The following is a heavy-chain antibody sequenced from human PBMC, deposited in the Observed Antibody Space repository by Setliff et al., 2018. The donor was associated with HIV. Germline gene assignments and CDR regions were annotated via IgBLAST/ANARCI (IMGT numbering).Heavy chain of an antibody. CDR3: VGIYADYSYYLDV. J-gene: IGHJ6*03. CDR1: GGSMSTYY. V-gene: IGHV4-4*07. Sequence: SETLSLTCSVSGGSMSTYYWGWIRQPAGKPLEWIGRVYTSGSTIYNPSLRSRVTMSVDTSKNQFSLRLSSVTAADTAIYYCVGIYADYSYYLDVWGKGTTVTVSS. D-gene: IGHD4-17*01. CDR2: VYTSGST.